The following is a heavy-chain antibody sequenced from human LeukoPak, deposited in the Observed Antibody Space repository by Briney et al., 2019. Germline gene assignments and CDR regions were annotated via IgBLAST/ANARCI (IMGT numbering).Heavy chain of an antibody. Sequence: GGSLRLSCAASGFTFSIYSMNWVRQAPGKGLEWVSYISTSGASIYYAESVKGRFTISRDNAKNSLYLQLNSLRAEDTAVYYCARDKGDMFEYGDFHGYDYWGQGTLVTVSS. V-gene: IGHV3-48*04. D-gene: IGHD4-17*01. J-gene: IGHJ4*02. CDR2: ISTSGASI. CDR1: GFTFSIYS. CDR3: ARDKGDMFEYGDFHGYDY.